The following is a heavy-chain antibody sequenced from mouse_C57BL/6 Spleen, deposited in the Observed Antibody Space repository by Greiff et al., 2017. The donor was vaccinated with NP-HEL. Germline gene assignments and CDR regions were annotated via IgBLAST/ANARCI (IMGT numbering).Heavy chain of an antibody. CDR3: ARSGITTVVGGWYFDV. D-gene: IGHD1-1*01. J-gene: IGHJ1*03. V-gene: IGHV1-77*01. Sequence: VQLQQSGAELVKPGASVKISCKASGYTFTDYYINWVKQRPGQGLEWIGKIGPGSGSTYYNEKFKGKATLTADKSSSTAYMQLSSLTSEDSAVYFCARSGITTVVGGWYFDVWGTGTTVTVSS. CDR2: IGPGSGST. CDR1: GYTFTDYY.